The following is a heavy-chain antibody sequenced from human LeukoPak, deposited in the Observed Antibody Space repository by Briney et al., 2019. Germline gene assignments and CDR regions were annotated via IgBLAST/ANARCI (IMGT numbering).Heavy chain of an antibody. V-gene: IGHV3-30*04. J-gene: IGHJ4*02. Sequence: GSLRLSCAASGFTFSTSAMHWVRQAPGKGLEWVAVISYDGSNTYYADSVKGRFTISRDNFNNTLYLQMNGLRAEDTAEYYCARDKRRRFFDWLFIDYWGQGTLVTVSS. CDR1: GFTFSTSA. D-gene: IGHD3-9*01. CDR3: ARDKRRRFFDWLFIDY. CDR2: ISYDGSNT.